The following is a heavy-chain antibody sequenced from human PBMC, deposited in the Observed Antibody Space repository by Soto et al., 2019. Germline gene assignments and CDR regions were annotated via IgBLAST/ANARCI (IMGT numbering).Heavy chain of an antibody. CDR3: ARVLYRNVIHA. J-gene: IGHJ4*02. V-gene: IGHV1-2*02. Sequence: QVQLVQSGSDVKKPGASFTLSCKASGYIFSDYYIHWVRQAPGQGLEWMGWIDPRNGGTKYAQKFQDRLTMTTDTSTSTAFLALSRLRLDDTAVVFCARVLYRNVIHAWGQGTLVTVSS. D-gene: IGHD5-18*01. CDR2: IDPRNGGT. CDR1: GYIFSDYY.